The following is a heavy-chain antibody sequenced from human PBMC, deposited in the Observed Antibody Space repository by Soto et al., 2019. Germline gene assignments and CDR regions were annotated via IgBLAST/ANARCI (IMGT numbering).Heavy chain of an antibody. V-gene: IGHV1-18*04. CDR3: ARDQAYSYGSQFDY. CDR1: GYTFTSYG. D-gene: IGHD5-18*01. J-gene: IGHJ4*02. CDR2: ISAYNGNT. Sequence: ASVKVSCKASGYTFTSYGISRVRQAPGQGLEWMGWISAYNGNTNYAQKLQGRVTMTTDTSTSTAYMELRSLRSDDTAVYYCARDQAYSYGSQFDYWGQGTLVTVSS.